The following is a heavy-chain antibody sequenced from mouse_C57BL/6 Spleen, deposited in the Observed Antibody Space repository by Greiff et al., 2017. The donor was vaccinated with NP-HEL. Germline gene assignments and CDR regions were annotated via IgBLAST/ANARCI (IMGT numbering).Heavy chain of an antibody. CDR3: ARRGIGYYGSSSYWYFDG. Sequence: VQLQQPGAELVKPGASVKMSCKASGYTFTSYWITWVKQRPGQGLEWIGDIYPGSGSTNYNEKFKSKATLTVDTSSSTAYMQLSSLTSEDSAVYYCARRGIGYYGSSSYWYFDGWGTGTTVTVSS. CDR2: IYPGSGST. J-gene: IGHJ1*03. D-gene: IGHD1-1*01. CDR1: GYTFTSYW. V-gene: IGHV1-55*01.